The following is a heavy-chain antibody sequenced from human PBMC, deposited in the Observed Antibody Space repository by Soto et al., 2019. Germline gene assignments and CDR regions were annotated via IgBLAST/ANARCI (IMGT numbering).Heavy chain of an antibody. CDR3: ARDISASDGDY. V-gene: IGHV4-38-2*02. D-gene: IGHD2-21*01. J-gene: IGHJ4*02. Sequence: PSETLSLTCSVSGYSISSGYYWGWIRQAPGKWLEWIGNIHHSGSTYYNPSLESRVTISIDTSKNQFSLRLTSVTAAETAIYYCARDISASDGDYWGQGTLVTVS. CDR1: GYSISSGYY. CDR2: IHHSGST.